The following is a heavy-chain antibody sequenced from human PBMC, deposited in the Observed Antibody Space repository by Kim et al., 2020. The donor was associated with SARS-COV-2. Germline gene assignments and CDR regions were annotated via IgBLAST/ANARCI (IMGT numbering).Heavy chain of an antibody. CDR1: GFTFSSYG. V-gene: IGHV3-30*18. CDR2: ISYDGSNK. D-gene: IGHD4-17*01. CDR3: AKSLHLYGDYSFWYFDY. Sequence: GGSLRLSCAASGFTFSSYGMHWVRQAPGKGLEWVAVISYDGSNKYYADSVKGRFTISRDNSKNTLYLQMNSLRAEDTAVYYCAKSLHLYGDYSFWYFDYWGQGTLVTVSS. J-gene: IGHJ4*02.